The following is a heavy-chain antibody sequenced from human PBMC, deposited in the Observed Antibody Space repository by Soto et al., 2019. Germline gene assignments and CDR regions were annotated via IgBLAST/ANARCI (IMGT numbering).Heavy chain of an antibody. Sequence: HPGGSLRLSCAASGFTFDDYAMHWVRQAPGKGLEWVSGISWNSGSIGYADSVKGRFTISRDNAKNSLYLQMNSLRAEDTALYYCAKERDSSGYLDYWGQGTLVTVSS. CDR2: ISWNSGSI. J-gene: IGHJ4*02. CDR3: AKERDSSGYLDY. V-gene: IGHV3-9*01. CDR1: GFTFDDYA. D-gene: IGHD3-22*01.